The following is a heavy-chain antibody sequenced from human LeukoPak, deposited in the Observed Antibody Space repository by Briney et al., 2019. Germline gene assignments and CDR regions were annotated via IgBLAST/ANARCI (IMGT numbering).Heavy chain of an antibody. Sequence: GGSLRLXCAASGFTFSSYSMNWVRQAPGKGLEWVSSISSSNSYRYYADSVKGRFTISRDNAKNSLYLQMNSLRAEDTAVYYCARDRGSVLRFLEWLLGPDYWGQGTLVTVSS. CDR1: GFTFSSYS. CDR2: ISSSNSYR. CDR3: ARDRGSVLRFLEWLLGPDY. D-gene: IGHD3-3*01. V-gene: IGHV3-21*01. J-gene: IGHJ4*02.